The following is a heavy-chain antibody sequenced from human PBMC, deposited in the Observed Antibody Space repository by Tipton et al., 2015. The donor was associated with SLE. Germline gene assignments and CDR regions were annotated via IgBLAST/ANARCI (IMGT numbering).Heavy chain of an antibody. V-gene: IGHV4-61*09. D-gene: IGHD3-22*01. CDR2: IYTSGST. CDR1: GGSISSGSYY. J-gene: IGHJ4*02. CDR3: ARGTNYDGSGYYSY. Sequence: LRLSCTVSGGSISSGSYYWSWIRQPAGKGLEWIGHIYTSGSTNYNPSLKSRVTISVDTSKNQFSLKLSSVTAADTALYYCARGTNYDGSGYYSYWGQGTLVTVSS.